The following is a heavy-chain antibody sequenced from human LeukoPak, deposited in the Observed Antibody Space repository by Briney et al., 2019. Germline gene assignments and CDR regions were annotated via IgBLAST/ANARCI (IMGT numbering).Heavy chain of an antibody. Sequence: KPSETLSLTCTVSGGSISSSSYYWGWIRQPPGKGLEWIGSIYYSGSTYYNPSLKSRVTISVDTSKDQFCLKLSSVTAADTAVYYCAGAYYYDSSGSEDYFDNWGQGTLVTVSS. CDR1: GGSISSSSYY. CDR2: IYYSGST. CDR3: AGAYYYDSSGSEDYFDN. V-gene: IGHV4-39*01. J-gene: IGHJ4*02. D-gene: IGHD3-22*01.